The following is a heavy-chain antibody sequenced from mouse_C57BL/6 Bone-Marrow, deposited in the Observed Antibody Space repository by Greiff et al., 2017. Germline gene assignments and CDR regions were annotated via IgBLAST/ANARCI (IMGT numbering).Heavy chain of an antibody. Sequence: DVMLVESGGGLVQPGGSLSLSCAASGFTFTDYYMSSVRQPPGKALEWLGFIRNKANGYTTEYSASVKGRFTISRDNSQSILYLQMNALRAEDSATYYCARYKGGYYAIDYWGQGTSVTVSS. CDR2: IRNKANGYTT. CDR1: GFTFTDYY. J-gene: IGHJ4*01. CDR3: ARYKGGYYAIDY. V-gene: IGHV7-3*01.